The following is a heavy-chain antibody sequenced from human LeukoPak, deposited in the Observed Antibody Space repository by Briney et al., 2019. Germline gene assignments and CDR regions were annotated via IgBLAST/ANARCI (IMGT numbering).Heavy chain of an antibody. D-gene: IGHD1-14*01. CDR2: ISSSSSGYK. V-gene: IGHV3-11*06. J-gene: IGHJ5*01. Sequence: PGGSLRLSCAASGVTFSDYYMSWIRQAPGKGLEWVSYISSSSSGYKKYADSVKGRFTISRDNAKNSLYLQMNSLRAEDMAVYYCVAGNGRDSWGQGTLVTVSS. CDR3: VAGNGRDS. CDR1: GVTFSDYY.